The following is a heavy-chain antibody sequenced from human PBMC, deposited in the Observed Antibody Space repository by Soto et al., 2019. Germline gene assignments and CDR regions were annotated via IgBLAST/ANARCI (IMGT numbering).Heavy chain of an antibody. D-gene: IGHD3-10*01. CDR1: GGSISSSY. V-gene: IGHV4-59*01. J-gene: IGHJ6*04. CDR2: IYYTGST. CDR3: ARDFWVEELSGGYYQYAMDV. Sequence: SETLSLTCTVSGGSISSSYWIWIRQPPGKELEWIGYIYYTGSTYYSPSLKSRVIISLDASRTQFSLKLNSVTTADTAVYYCARDFWVEELSGGYYQYAMDVWGKGTTVTVSS.